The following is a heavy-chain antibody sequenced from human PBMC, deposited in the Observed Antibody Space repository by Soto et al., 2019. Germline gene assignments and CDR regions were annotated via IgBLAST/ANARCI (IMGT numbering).Heavy chain of an antibody. V-gene: IGHV3-7*01. D-gene: IGHD3-3*01. CDR1: GFTFSSYW. CDR3: ARVGLRFLEWLFNPGYGMDV. CDR2: IKQDGSEE. Sequence: LRLSCAASGFTFSSYWMSWVRQAPGKGLEWVANIKQDGSEEYYVDSVKGRFTISRDNAKNSLYLQLNSLRAEDTAVYYCARVGLRFLEWLFNPGYGMDVWGQGTTVTVSS. J-gene: IGHJ6*02.